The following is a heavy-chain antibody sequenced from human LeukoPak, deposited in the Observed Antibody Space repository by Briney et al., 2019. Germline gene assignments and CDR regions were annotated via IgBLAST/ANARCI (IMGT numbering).Heavy chain of an antibody. CDR2: INPRSGGT. CDR1: GYTFTSYG. CDR3: ARQRRGGFGEGVNRNWFDP. V-gene: IGHV1-2*02. Sequence: AVKVSLMCSGYTFTSYGISWVGQPPGQGLEGVGWINPRSGGTNYPHRFQGRLTITMDTAINTDDMELSTLSSGGPAVYDCARQRRGGFGEGVNRNWFDPWGQGTLVTVSS. D-gene: IGHD3-10*01. J-gene: IGHJ5*02.